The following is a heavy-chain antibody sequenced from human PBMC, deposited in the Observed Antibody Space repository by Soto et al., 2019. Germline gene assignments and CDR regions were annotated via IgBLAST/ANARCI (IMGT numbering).Heavy chain of an antibody. J-gene: IGHJ4*02. D-gene: IGHD2-15*01. V-gene: IGHV1-69*06. CDR3: ATPPNQHGYDY. CDR2: IIPIFGTA. CDR1: GGTFSSYA. Sequence: ASVKVSCKTAGGTFSSYAISWVRQAPGQGLEWMGGIIPIFGTANYAQKFQGRVTITADKSTSTAYMELSSLRSEDTAVYYCATPPNQHGYDYWGQGTLVTDSS.